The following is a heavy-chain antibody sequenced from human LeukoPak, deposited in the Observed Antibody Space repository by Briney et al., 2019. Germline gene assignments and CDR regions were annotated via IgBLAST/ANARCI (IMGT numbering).Heavy chain of an antibody. CDR1: GFTFSSYA. V-gene: IGHV3-23*01. Sequence: GGSLKLSCAASGFTFSSYAMGWVRQAPGKGLEWVSAISGSGGSTYYADSVKGRFTISSDNSKNTLYLQMNSLRAEDTAVYYCAKDPVGYYYDSRTNWFDPWGQGTLVTVSS. CDR2: ISGSGGST. CDR3: AKDPVGYYYDSRTNWFDP. D-gene: IGHD3-22*01. J-gene: IGHJ5*02.